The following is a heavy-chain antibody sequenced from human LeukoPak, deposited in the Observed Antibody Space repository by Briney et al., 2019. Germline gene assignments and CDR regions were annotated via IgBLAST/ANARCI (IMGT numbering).Heavy chain of an antibody. D-gene: IGHD2-15*01. CDR1: GFTFRTYA. Sequence: PGGSLRLSCAASGFTFRTYAMHWVRQAPGKGLERFSGISGSGDGTYYADSVKGRFTISRDNSKNTLYLQMNSLRAEDTAVYYCAKCSGGSSYSPEDYWGQGTLVSVSS. CDR2: ISGSGDGT. CDR3: AKCSGGSSYSPEDY. V-gene: IGHV3-23*01. J-gene: IGHJ4*02.